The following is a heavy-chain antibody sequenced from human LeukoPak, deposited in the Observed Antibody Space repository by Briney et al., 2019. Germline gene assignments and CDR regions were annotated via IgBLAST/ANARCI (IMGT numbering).Heavy chain of an antibody. J-gene: IGHJ4*02. CDR2: INHSGST. CDR1: GGSFSGYY. CDR3: ARRGWLQFQTLDY. V-gene: IGHV4-34*01. Sequence: SETLSLTCAVYGGSFSGYYWSWIRQPPGKGLEWIGEINHSGSTNYNPSLKSRVTISVDTSKNQFSLKLSSVTAADTAVYYCARRGWLQFQTLDYWGQGTLVTVSS. D-gene: IGHD5-24*01.